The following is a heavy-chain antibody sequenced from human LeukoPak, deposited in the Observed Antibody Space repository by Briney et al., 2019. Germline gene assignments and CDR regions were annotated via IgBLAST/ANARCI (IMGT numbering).Heavy chain of an antibody. CDR2: IIPIFGTA. D-gene: IGHD6-19*01. J-gene: IGHJ6*03. CDR3: ARSFGAVARYYCYYYYMDV. CDR1: GGTFSSYA. V-gene: IGHV1-69*05. Sequence: SVKVSCKASGGTFSSYAISWVRQAPGQGLEWMGGIIPIFGTANYAQKFQGRVTITTDESTSTAYMELSSLRSEDTAVYYCARSFGAVARYYCYYYYMDVWGKGTTVTVSS.